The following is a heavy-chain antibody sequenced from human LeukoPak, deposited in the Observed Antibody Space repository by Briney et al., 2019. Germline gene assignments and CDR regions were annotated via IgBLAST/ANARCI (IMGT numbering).Heavy chain of an antibody. D-gene: IGHD2-2*01. CDR2: RKQDGSEK. CDR3: ARAKKIYCNSTSCYDNYYYYYMDV. J-gene: IGHJ6*03. V-gene: IGHV3-7*01. CDR1: GFTFSSYW. Sequence: GGSLRLSCAASGFTFSSYWMSWVRQAPGKGLEWVANRKQDGSEKYYVDSVKGRFTISRDNAKNSLYLQMNSLRAEDTAVYYCARAKKIYCNSTSCYDNYYYYYMDVWGKGTTVTVSS.